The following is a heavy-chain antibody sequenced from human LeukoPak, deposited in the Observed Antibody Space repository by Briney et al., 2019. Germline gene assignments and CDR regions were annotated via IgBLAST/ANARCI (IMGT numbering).Heavy chain of an antibody. D-gene: IGHD3-22*01. J-gene: IGHJ4*02. CDR2: INPNSGGT. Sequence: ASVKVSCKASGYTFTGYYMHWVRQAPGQGLEWMGWINPNSGGTNYAQKFQGRVTMTRDMSTSTVYMELSSLRSEDTVVYYCARGADYYDSSGYSSPFDYWGQGTLVTVSS. CDR1: GYTFTGYY. V-gene: IGHV1-2*02. CDR3: ARGADYYDSSGYSSPFDY.